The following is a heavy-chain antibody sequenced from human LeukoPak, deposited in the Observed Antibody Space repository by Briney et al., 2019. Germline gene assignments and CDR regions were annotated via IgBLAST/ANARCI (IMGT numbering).Heavy chain of an antibody. V-gene: IGHV3-23*01. CDR1: GFTFSSYA. D-gene: IGHD3-22*01. CDR3: AKDYTPVSTYYYDSSGYKDP. Sequence: GSLRLSCAASGFTFSSYAMSWVRQAPGKGLEWVSAISGSGGSTYYADSVKGRFTISRDNSKNTLYLQMNSLRAEDTAVYYCAKDYTPVSTYYYDSSGYKDPWGQGTLVTVSS. CDR2: ISGSGGST. J-gene: IGHJ5*02.